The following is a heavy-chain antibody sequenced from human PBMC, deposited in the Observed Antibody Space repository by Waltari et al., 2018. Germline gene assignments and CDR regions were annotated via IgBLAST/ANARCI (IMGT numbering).Heavy chain of an antibody. CDR3: ARYADWVRRNFCFDY. D-gene: IGHD1-7*01. CDR2: IDTSRARP. CDR1: GYPFFNYA. J-gene: IGHJ4*02. V-gene: IGHV7-4-1*02. Sequence: QVQLVQSESELKKAGASVKISCKASGYPFFNYALNWVRQAPGQGLEWMGWIDTSRARPTYAQDFTGRFVFSLDISVRTAYLLISDLRADDTAVYYCARYADWVRRNFCFDYWGQGTLVAVSS.